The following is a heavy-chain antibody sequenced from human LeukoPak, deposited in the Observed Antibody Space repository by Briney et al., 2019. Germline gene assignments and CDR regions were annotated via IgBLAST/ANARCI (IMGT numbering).Heavy chain of an antibody. V-gene: IGHV1-2*02. Sequence: ASVKVSCKASGYTFTGYYMHWVRQAPGQGLDWMGWLNPKRGGTNYAQKFQGRVTMTRDTSITTAYMELSRLTSDGTAVYYCARDNGMGYYGGSGYFDYWGQGTLVTVSS. D-gene: IGHD1-26*01. J-gene: IGHJ4*02. CDR1: GYTFTGYY. CDR3: ARDNGMGYYGGSGYFDY. CDR2: LNPKRGGT.